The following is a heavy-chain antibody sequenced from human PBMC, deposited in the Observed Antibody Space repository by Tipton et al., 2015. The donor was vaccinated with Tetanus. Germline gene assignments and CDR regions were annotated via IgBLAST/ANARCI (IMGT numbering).Heavy chain of an antibody. CDR2: ISSSGSDI. J-gene: IGHJ4*02. V-gene: IGHV3-11*01. D-gene: IGHD2-8*02. CDR1: GFTFSDYH. Sequence: SLRLSCAASGFTFSDYHMSWIRQAPGKGPEWVSYISSSGSDIYYADSVKGRFTISRDNAKNSQYLQMNSLRAEDTAVYYCASGLYWVIFDYWGQGTLVTVSS. CDR3: ASGLYWVIFDY.